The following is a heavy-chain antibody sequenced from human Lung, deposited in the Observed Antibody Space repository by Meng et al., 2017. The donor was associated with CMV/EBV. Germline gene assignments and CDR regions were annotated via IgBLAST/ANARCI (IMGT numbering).Heavy chain of an antibody. CDR1: GTSISSSTYY. J-gene: IGHJ6*01. V-gene: IGHV4-39*07. CDR3: AREGGKGDYSDYRIYYGMDF. D-gene: IGHD4-17*01. Sequence: SETLSLTCTVSGTSISSSTYYWGWIRQPPGKGLVWIGSVSYSGRTYYNPTLKSRVTISVDTSKNQLSLRLSSVTAADTAVYYCAREGGKGDYSDYRIYYGMDFWXQGHXVTVDS. CDR2: VSYSGRT.